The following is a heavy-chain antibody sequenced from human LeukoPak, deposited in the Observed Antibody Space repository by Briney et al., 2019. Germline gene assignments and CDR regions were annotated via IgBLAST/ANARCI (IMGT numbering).Heavy chain of an antibody. CDR3: TRSKEGEFWSGCGDY. CDR2: IKWYGGST. V-gene: IGHV3-20*04. J-gene: IGHJ4*01. D-gene: IGHD3-3*01. Sequence: GGSLRLSCAASGFTFDDYGMSWVRQAPGEGLEWVSGIKWYGGSTGYADSVKRRFPISRDNAKNSLYLQMHSVRAEDTALYYCTRSKEGEFWSGCGDYWGHGTLVSVSS. CDR1: GFTFDDYG.